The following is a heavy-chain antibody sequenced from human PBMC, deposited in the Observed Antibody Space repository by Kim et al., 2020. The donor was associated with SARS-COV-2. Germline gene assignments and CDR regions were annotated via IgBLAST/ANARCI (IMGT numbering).Heavy chain of an antibody. J-gene: IGHJ3*02. V-gene: IGHV3-30-3*01. CDR2: ISYDGGNR. Sequence: GGSLRLSCAASGFTFSSYSMHWVRQAPGKGLEWVALISYDGGNRYYADAVKGRFTISRDNSKNTLYMQLNSLRAEDTAIYYCAKEISPDAFDIWGQGTMVTVSS. CDR3: AKEISPDAFDI. CDR1: GFTFSSYS.